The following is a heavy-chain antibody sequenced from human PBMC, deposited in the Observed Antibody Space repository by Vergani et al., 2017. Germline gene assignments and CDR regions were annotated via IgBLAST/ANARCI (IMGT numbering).Heavy chain of an antibody. Sequence: QVQLQESGPGLVKPSQTLSLTCTVSGGSINSHNYYWSWIRQPAGKGLEWIGRIHTSGSTNYNPSLKSRVTMSEDTSKNQFSLYLTSVTAADTAVYFCARVSCLVGSCYKPLFDYWGQGILVTVSS. V-gene: IGHV4-61*02. J-gene: IGHJ4*02. D-gene: IGHD2-15*01. CDR2: IHTSGST. CDR1: GGSINSHNYY. CDR3: ARVSCLVGSCYKPLFDY.